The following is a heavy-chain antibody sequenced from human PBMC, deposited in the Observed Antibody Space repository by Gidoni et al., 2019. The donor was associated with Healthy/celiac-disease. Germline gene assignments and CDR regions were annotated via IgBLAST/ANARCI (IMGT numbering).Heavy chain of an antibody. J-gene: IGHJ4*02. CDR3: ARGDSVRQVYDY. Sequence: EVQLVESGGGLVQPGGSLRLSCAASGFTFSSYAMHWVRQAPGKGLEYVSAISSNGGSTYYANSVKGRFTISRDNSKNTLYLQMGRLRAEDMAVYYCARGDSVRQVYDYWGQGTLVTVSS. CDR1: GFTFSSYA. CDR2: ISSNGGST. D-gene: IGHD1-26*01. V-gene: IGHV3-64*01.